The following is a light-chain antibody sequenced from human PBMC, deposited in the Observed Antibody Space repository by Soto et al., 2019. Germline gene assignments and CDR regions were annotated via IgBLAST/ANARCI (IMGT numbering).Light chain of an antibody. J-gene: IGLJ7*01. CDR1: SSNIGVGYD. CDR3: QSFDSSLIGVV. V-gene: IGLV1-40*01. CDR2: DTK. Sequence: SVLTQPPSVSGAPGQRVTISCTGTSSNIGVGYDVHWYQHLPGTAPKLLIYDTKNRPSGVPDRFSGAKSGTSASLAITGLQTEDEGDYFCQSFDSSLIGVVFGGGTQLTVL.